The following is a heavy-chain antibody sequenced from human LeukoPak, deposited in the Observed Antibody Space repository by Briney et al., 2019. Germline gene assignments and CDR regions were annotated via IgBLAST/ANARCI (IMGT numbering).Heavy chain of an antibody. D-gene: IGHD3-3*01. CDR3: ARWRGRARAFDI. CDR1: GGSFSGYH. CDR2: INHSGST. Sequence: SETLSLTCAVYGGSFSGYHWSWIRQPPGKGLEWIGEINHSGSTNYNPSLKSRVTISVDTSKNQFSLKLSSVTAADTAVYYCARWRGRARAFDIWGQGTMVTVSS. V-gene: IGHV4-34*01. J-gene: IGHJ3*02.